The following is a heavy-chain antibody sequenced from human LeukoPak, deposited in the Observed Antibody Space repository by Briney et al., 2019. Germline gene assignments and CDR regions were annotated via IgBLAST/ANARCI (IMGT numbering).Heavy chain of an antibody. Sequence: SETLSLTCTVSGGSISSYYWSWIRQPPGKGLEWIGYIYYSGSTNYNPSLKSRVTISVDTSKNQFSLKLSSVTAADTAVYYCARGEDYYGSGSYSTGPFDYWGQGTLVTVSS. CDR1: GGSISSYY. CDR2: IYYSGST. D-gene: IGHD3-10*01. CDR3: ARGEDYYGSGSYSTGPFDY. J-gene: IGHJ4*02. V-gene: IGHV4-59*08.